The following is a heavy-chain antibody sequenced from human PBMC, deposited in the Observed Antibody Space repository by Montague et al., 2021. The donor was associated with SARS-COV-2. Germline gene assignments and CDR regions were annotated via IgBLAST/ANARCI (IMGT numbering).Heavy chain of an antibody. Sequence: TLSLTYSVSGGSISSGGHYWSWIRQPARKGLQWIGRMFPSGRTNYNPSLNSRVTISVDTSKNQFSLDVRSVTATDTATYFCARAKVTTSVFDHWGHGILVTVSS. D-gene: IGHD4-17*01. J-gene: IGHJ4*01. V-gene: IGHV4-61*02. CDR1: GGSISSGGHY. CDR3: ARAKVTTSVFDH. CDR2: MFPSGRT.